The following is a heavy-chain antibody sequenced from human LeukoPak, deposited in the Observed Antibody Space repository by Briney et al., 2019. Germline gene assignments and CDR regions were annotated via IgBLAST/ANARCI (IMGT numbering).Heavy chain of an antibody. D-gene: IGHD1-26*01. CDR2: IYYSGST. V-gene: IGHV4-30-4*07. J-gene: IGHJ4*02. CDR3: TYSGSNYPDY. CDR1: GGSISSGGYS. Sequence: PSETLSLTCAVSGGSISSGGYSWSWIRQPPGKGLEWIGYIYYSGSTYYNPSLKSRVTISVDTSKNQFSLNLSSVIAADTAVYYCTYSGSNYPDYWGQGTLVTVSS.